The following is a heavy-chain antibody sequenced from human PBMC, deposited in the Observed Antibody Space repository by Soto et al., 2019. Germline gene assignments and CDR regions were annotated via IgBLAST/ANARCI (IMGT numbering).Heavy chain of an antibody. V-gene: IGHV4-4*07. Sequence: LSLTFTVSGGSISSYYWSWIRQPAGKGLEWIGRIYTSGSTNYNPSLKSRVTMSVDTSKNQFSLKLSSVTAADTAVYYCASSTKYDYVWGSYPGLDYWGQGTLVTVSS. CDR1: GGSISSYY. CDR2: IYTSGST. CDR3: ASSTKYDYVWGSYPGLDY. D-gene: IGHD3-16*01. J-gene: IGHJ4*02.